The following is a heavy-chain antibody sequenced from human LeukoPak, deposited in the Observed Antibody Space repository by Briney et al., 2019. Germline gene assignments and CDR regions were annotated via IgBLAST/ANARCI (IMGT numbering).Heavy chain of an antibody. J-gene: IGHJ4*02. Sequence: PSETLSLTCAVYGGSFSGYYWSWIRQPPGKGLEWIGEINHSGSTNYNPSLKSRVTISVDTSKNQFSLKLSSVTAADTAVYYCARGANYYGSESYYYWGQGTLVTVSS. CDR3: ARGANYYGSESYYY. D-gene: IGHD3-10*01. CDR1: GGSFSGYY. V-gene: IGHV4-34*01. CDR2: INHSGST.